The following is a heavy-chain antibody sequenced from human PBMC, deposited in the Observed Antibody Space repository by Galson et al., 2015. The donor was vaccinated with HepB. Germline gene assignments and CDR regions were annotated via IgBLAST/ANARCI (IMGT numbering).Heavy chain of an antibody. J-gene: IGHJ5*02. V-gene: IGHV3-7*03. Sequence: SLRLSCAASGFTFSSYWMSWVRQAPGKGLKWVANIKQDGSEKYYVDSVKGRFTISRDNAKNSLYLQMNSLRAEDTAVYYCARDSVSSSPNWFDPWGQGTLVTVSS. D-gene: IGHD6-13*01. CDR1: GFTFSSYW. CDR3: ARDSVSSSPNWFDP. CDR2: IKQDGSEK.